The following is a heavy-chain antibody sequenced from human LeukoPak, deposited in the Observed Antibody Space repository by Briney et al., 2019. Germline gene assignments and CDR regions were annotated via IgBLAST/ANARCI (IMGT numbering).Heavy chain of an antibody. CDR1: GFTFSSYA. Sequence: GGSLRLSCAGPGFTFSSYAMSWVRQAPGKGLEWVSAISGSGGSTYYADSVKGRFTISRDNSKNTLYLQMNSLRAEDTALYFCARSYSSSWHYFDYWGKGTMVTVSS. J-gene: IGHJ4*02. CDR3: ARSYSSSWHYFDY. D-gene: IGHD6-13*01. CDR2: ISGSGGST. V-gene: IGHV3-23*01.